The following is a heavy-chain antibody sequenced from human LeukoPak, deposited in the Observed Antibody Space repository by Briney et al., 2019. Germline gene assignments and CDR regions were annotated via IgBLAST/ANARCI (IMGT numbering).Heavy chain of an antibody. Sequence: ASVKVSCKASGYTFTRHAMNWVRQAPGQGLEWMGWINTNTRNPTYAQGFTGRFVFSLDTSVSTAYLQISSLKAEDTAVYYCARFYYYGLGSYKLDYWGQGTLVTVSS. CDR3: ARFYYYGLGSYKLDY. CDR1: GYTFTRHA. V-gene: IGHV7-4-1*02. J-gene: IGHJ4*02. D-gene: IGHD3-10*01. CDR2: INTNTRNP.